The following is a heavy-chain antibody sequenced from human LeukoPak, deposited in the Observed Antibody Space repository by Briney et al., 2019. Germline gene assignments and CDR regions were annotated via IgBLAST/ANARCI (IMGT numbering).Heavy chain of an antibody. CDR2: IYYSGST. J-gene: IGHJ5*02. V-gene: IGHV4-34*01. CDR1: GGSFSGYY. D-gene: IGHD3-10*01. Sequence: SETLSLTCAVYGGSFSGYYWSWIRQPPGKGLEWIGSIYYSGSTYYNPSLKSRVTISVDTSKNQFSLKLSSVTAADTAVYYCATQDGELISRTWGQGTLVTVSS. CDR3: ATQDGELISRT.